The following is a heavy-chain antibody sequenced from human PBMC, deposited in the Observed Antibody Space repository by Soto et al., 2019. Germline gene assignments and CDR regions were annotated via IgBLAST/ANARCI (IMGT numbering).Heavy chain of an antibody. Sequence: ESGGGVVQPGRSLRLSCAASGFTFSSYGMHWVRQAPGKGLEWVAVIWYDGSNKYYADSVKGRFTISRDNSKNTLYLQMNSLRAEDTAVYYCARDQFGEVEFDYWGQGTLVTVSS. CDR1: GFTFSSYG. CDR3: ARDQFGEVEFDY. D-gene: IGHD3-10*01. CDR2: IWYDGSNK. J-gene: IGHJ4*02. V-gene: IGHV3-33*01.